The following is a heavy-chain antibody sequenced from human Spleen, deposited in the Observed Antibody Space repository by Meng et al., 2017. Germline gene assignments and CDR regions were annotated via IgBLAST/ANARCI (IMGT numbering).Heavy chain of an antibody. CDR3: ARVAENWNPFGYFDY. V-gene: IGHV1-3*01. CDR2: INAGNGNT. Sequence: ASVKVSCKASGYTFTSYAMHWVRQAPGQRLEWMGWINAGNGNTKYSQKFQGRVTITRDTSASTAYMELSSLRSEDTAVYYCARVAENWNPFGYFDYWGQGTLATFPS. J-gene: IGHJ4*02. CDR1: GYTFTSYA. D-gene: IGHD1-1*01.